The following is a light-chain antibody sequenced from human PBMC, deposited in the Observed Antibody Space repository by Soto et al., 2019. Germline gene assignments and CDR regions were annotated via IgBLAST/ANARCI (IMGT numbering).Light chain of an antibody. Sequence: AIQMTQSPSSLSASVGDRVTITCRASQGIRNDLGWYQQKPGKAPKLLIYAATTLQSGVPSRFSGSGSGTDFTLAISSLQPEDFATYYCLQDYNYPLTFGGGTKVDIK. CDR1: QGIRND. V-gene: IGKV1-6*01. J-gene: IGKJ4*01. CDR3: LQDYNYPLT. CDR2: AAT.